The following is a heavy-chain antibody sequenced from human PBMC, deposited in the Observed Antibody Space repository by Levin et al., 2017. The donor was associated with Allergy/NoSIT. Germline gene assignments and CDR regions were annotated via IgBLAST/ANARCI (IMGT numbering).Heavy chain of an antibody. V-gene: IGHV1-69*13. CDR2: IIPIFGTA. D-gene: IGHD6-13*01. Sequence: VASVKVSCKASGGTFSSYAISWVRQAPGQGLEWMGGIIPIFGTANYAQKFQGRVTITADESTSTAYMELSSLRSEDTAVYYCARVPALTYIAAAGSSWFDPWGQGTLVTVSS. J-gene: IGHJ5*02. CDR3: ARVPALTYIAAAGSSWFDP. CDR1: GGTFSSYA.